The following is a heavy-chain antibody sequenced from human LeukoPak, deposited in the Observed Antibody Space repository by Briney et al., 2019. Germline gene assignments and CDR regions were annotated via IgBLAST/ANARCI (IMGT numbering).Heavy chain of an antibody. D-gene: IGHD6-13*01. J-gene: IGHJ5*02. CDR2: INHSGST. CDR3: ARRYSSSWGPPNWFDP. CDR1: GGSFSGYY. Sequence: SETLSLTCAVYGGSFSGYYWSWIRQPSGKGLEWIGEINHSGSTNYNPSLKSRVTISVDTSKNQFSLKLSSVTAADTAVYYCARRYSSSWGPPNWFDPWGQGTLVTVSS. V-gene: IGHV4-34*01.